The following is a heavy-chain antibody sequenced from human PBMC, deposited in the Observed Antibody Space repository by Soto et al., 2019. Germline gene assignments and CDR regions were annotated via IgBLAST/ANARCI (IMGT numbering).Heavy chain of an antibody. CDR2: ISYDGGKK. CDR1: GFTFSSYG. D-gene: IGHD2-2*01. Sequence: QVQLVESGGGVVQPGRSLRLSCAASGFTFSSYGWHWVRQAPGKGLEWVAIISYDGGKKYYADSVKGRFTISRDNSKNTLYLQMISLRTEDTAVDYCGIVTGDCRSFGGIPGNNWFDPWGQGTLVTVSS. CDR3: GIVTGDCRSFGGIPGNNWFDP. V-gene: IGHV3-30*03. J-gene: IGHJ5*02.